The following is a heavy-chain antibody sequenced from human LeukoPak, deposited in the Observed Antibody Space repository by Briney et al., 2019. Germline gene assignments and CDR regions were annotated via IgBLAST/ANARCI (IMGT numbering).Heavy chain of an antibody. V-gene: IGHV3-73*01. Sequence: GGSLTLSCAASGFTFSGSTIHWVRQAHAQGQERVGRMRSKANSFVTTSSASVQGRFTISRDDSTITAYLQMNSLRTEDTALYYFATDQFNSFDIWGQGTMVTVSS. D-gene: IGHD5-24*01. CDR1: GFTFSGST. CDR3: ATDQFNSFDI. CDR2: MRSKANSFVT. J-gene: IGHJ3*02.